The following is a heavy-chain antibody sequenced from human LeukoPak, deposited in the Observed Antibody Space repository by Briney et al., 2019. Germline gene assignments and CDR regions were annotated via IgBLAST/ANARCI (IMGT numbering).Heavy chain of an antibody. CDR1: GGSFSGYY. D-gene: IGHD3-10*01. J-gene: IGHJ4*02. V-gene: IGHV4-34*01. Sequence: SETLSLTCAVYGGSFSGYYWSWIRQPPGKGLEWIGEINHSGSTNYNPSLKSRVTISVDTSKNQFSLKLSSVTAADTAVYYCARHRGMYYYGSGSYYKEYYFDYWGQGTLVTVSS. CDR3: ARHRGMYYYGSGSYYKEYYFDY. CDR2: INHSGST.